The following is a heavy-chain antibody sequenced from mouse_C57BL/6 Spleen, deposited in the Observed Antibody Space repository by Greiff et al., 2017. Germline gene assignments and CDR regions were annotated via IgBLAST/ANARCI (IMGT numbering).Heavy chain of an antibody. D-gene: IGHD3-2*02. CDR3: ARKGSSGYPYAMDY. CDR2: IDPSDSYT. Sequence: VQLQQPGAELVMPGASVKLSCKASGYTFTSYWMHWVKQRPGQGLEWIGEIDPSDSYTNYNQKFKGKSTLTVDKSSSTAYMQLSSLTSEDSAVYYCARKGSSGYPYAMDYWGQGTSVTVSS. J-gene: IGHJ4*01. CDR1: GYTFTSYW. V-gene: IGHV1-69*01.